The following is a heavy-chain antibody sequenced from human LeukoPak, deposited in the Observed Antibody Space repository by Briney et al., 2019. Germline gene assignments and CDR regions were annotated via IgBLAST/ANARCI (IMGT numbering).Heavy chain of an antibody. V-gene: IGHV3-21*01. J-gene: IGHJ4*02. CDR1: GFTFSSYS. Sequence: GGSLRLSCAASGFTFSSYSMNWVRHAPGEGLEWVSSISSSSSYIYYADSVKGRFTISRDNAKNSLYLQMNSLRAEDTAVYYCAKEDSSGCIYWGQGTLVTVSS. D-gene: IGHD6-19*01. CDR2: ISSSSSYI. CDR3: AKEDSSGCIY.